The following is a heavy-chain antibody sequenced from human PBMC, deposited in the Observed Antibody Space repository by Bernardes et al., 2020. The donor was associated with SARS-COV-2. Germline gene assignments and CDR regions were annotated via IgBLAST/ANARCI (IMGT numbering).Heavy chain of an antibody. D-gene: IGHD3-22*01. CDR1: GGSFSNDY. V-gene: IGHV4-34*01. J-gene: IGHJ4*02. CDR3: ARAKIHYYDNSGYYRPKYYFDD. CDR2: INRGGST. Sequence: SEPLSLTCAVYGGSFSNDYWSWIRQPPGKALEWIGEINRGGSTNYNPSLMSRTAISIDTSKNQFSLKLNAVTAADTAVYFCARAKIHYYDNSGYYRPKYYFDDWGQGTLVTVSS.